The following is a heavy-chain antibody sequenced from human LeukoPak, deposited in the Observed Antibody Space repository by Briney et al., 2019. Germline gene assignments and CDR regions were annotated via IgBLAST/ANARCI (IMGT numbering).Heavy chain of an antibody. CDR2: ISSSGSTI. Sequence: GGSLRLSCAASGFIFSSYGMHWVRQAPGKGLEWVSYISSSGSTIYYADSVKGRFTISRDNAKNSLYLQMNSLRAEDTAVYYCARRAGAYSHPYDYWGQGTLVTVSS. CDR3: ARRAGAYSHPYDY. CDR1: GFIFSSYG. D-gene: IGHD4/OR15-4a*01. V-gene: IGHV3-48*04. J-gene: IGHJ4*02.